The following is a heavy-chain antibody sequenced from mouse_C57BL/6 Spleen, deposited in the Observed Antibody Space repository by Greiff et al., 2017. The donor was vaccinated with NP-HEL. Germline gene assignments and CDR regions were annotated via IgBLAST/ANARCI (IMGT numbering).Heavy chain of an antibody. D-gene: IGHD2-4*01. V-gene: IGHV1-69*01. CDR1: GYTFTSYW. CDR3: ARLYDYDVGAMDY. CDR2: IDPSDSYT. J-gene: IGHJ4*01. Sequence: QVQLQQPGAELVMPGASVKLSCKASGYTFTSYWMHWVKQRPGQGLEWIGEIDPSDSYTNYNQKFKGKSTLTVDKSSSTAYMQLSSLTSEDSAVYYCARLYDYDVGAMDYWGQGTSVTVSS.